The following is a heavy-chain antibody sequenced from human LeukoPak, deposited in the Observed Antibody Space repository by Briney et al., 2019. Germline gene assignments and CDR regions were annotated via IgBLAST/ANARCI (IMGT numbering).Heavy chain of an antibody. CDR1: GGTISSYY. J-gene: IGHJ5*02. Sequence: SETLSLTCTVPGGTISSYYWSWIRQPAGKGLEWIGRIYTSGSTNYNPSLKSRVTMSVDTSKNQFSLKLSSVTAADTAVYYCARGVVVVAATPPNNWFDPWGQGTLVTVSS. CDR2: IYTSGST. D-gene: IGHD2-15*01. V-gene: IGHV4-4*07. CDR3: ARGVVVVAATPPNNWFDP.